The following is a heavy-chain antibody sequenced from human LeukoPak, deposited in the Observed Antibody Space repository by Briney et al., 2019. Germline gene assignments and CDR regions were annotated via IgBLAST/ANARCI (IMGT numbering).Heavy chain of an antibody. CDR3: ARPPNNYASSGYYLNFDY. D-gene: IGHD3-22*01. CDR2: IYPGDSDT. J-gene: IGHJ4*02. V-gene: IGHV5-51*01. CDR1: GYSFTSYW. Sequence: GESLKISCQASGYSFTSYWIGWVRQMPGIGLEWIGIIYPGDSDTRYSPSFQGQVTISAVKSINTAYLQWSSLMASDTAMYYCARPPNNYASSGYYLNFDYWGQGTLVTVSS.